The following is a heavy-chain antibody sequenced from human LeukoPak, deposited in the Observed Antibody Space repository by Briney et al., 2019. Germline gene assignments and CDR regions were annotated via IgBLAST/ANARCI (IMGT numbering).Heavy chain of an antibody. CDR2: INPNSGGT. CDR3: ARVAQVAAAGTRPRFDP. V-gene: IGHV1-2*02. Sequence: ASVKVSCKASGYTFTGYYMHWVRQAPGQGLEWMEWINPNSGGTNYAQKFQGRVTMTRDTSISTAYMELSRLRSDDTAVYYCARVAQVAAAGTRPRFDPWGQGTLVTVSS. CDR1: GYTFTGYY. J-gene: IGHJ5*02. D-gene: IGHD6-13*01.